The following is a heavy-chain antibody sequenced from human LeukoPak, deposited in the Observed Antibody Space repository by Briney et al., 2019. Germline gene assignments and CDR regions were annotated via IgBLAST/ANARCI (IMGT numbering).Heavy chain of an antibody. Sequence: GGSLRLSCAASGFTFSNLGMHWVRQAPGKGLEWVSVIWYDGSNTYYADSVKGRFTISRDNSKNTLYLQMSSLRAEDTAMYYCVRSAFHAGSGNYYDYWGQGTLVTVSS. V-gene: IGHV3-33*01. J-gene: IGHJ4*02. CDR2: IWYDGSNT. CDR3: VRSAFHAGSGNYYDY. D-gene: IGHD3-22*01. CDR1: GFTFSNLG.